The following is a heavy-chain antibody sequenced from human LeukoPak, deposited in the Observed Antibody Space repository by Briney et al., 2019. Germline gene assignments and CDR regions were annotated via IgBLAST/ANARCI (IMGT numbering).Heavy chain of an antibody. V-gene: IGHV2-70*04. D-gene: IGHD3-22*01. CDR1: GFSLSTSGMR. Sequence: SGPALVKPTQTLTLTCTFSGFSLSTSGMRVSWIRQPPGKALEWLARIDWDDDKFYSTSLKTRLTISKDTSKNQVVLTMTHMDPVDTATYYCARMGYDSSGYLDYWGQGTLVTVSS. CDR2: IDWDDDK. J-gene: IGHJ4*02. CDR3: ARMGYDSSGYLDY.